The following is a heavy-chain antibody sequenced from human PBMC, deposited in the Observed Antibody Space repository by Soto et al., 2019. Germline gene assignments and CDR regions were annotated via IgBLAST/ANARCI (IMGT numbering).Heavy chain of an antibody. V-gene: IGHV1-46*01. J-gene: IGHJ4*02. CDR2: INPSGGST. D-gene: IGHD2-21*02. Sequence: AASVKVSCKASGYTFTSYYMHWVRQAPGQGLEWMGIINPSGGSTSYAQKFQGRVTMTRDTSTSTVYMELSSLRSEDTAVYYCARAIAYCGGDCYSVYFDYWGQGTLVTVSS. CDR1: GYTFTSYY. CDR3: ARAIAYCGGDCYSVYFDY.